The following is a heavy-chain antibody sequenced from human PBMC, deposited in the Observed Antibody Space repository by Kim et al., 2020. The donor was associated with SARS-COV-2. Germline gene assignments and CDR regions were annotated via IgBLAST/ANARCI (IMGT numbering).Heavy chain of an antibody. CDR3: AKWARSRYYYDSSGYSTIRFFDY. CDR1: GFTFSSYG. Sequence: GGSLRLSCAASGFTFSSYGMHWVRQAPGKGLEWVAVISYDGSNKYYADSVKGRFTISRDNSKNTLYLQMNSLRAEDTAVYYCAKWARSRYYYDSSGYSTIRFFDYWGQGTLVTVSS. J-gene: IGHJ4*02. V-gene: IGHV3-30*18. CDR2: ISYDGSNK. D-gene: IGHD3-22*01.